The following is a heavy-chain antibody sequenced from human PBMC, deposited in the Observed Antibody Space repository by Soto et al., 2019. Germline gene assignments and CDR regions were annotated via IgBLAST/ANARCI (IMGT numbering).Heavy chain of an antibody. CDR1: GFTFSSYE. D-gene: IGHD3-3*01. J-gene: IGHJ5*02. Sequence: GGSLRLSCAASGFTFSSYEMNWVRQAPGKGLEWVSYISSSGSTIYYADSVKGRFTISRDNAKNSLYLQMNSLRAEDTAVYYCARVPPITIFGVVEGFDPWGQGTLVTVSS. V-gene: IGHV3-48*03. CDR3: ARVPPITIFGVVEGFDP. CDR2: ISSSGSTI.